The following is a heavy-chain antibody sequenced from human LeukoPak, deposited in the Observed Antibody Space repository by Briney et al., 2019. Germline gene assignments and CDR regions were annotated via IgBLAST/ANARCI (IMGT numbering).Heavy chain of an antibody. V-gene: IGHV4-59*01. CDR2: IYYSGST. D-gene: IGHD5-12*01. J-gene: IGHJ4*02. CDR1: GGSISSYY. CDR3: ARGSGSGYDYDY. Sequence: PSETLSRTCTVPGGSISSYYWSWIRQPPGKGLEWIGYIYYSGSTNYNPSLKSRVTISVDTSKNQFSLKLSSVTAADTAVYYCARGSGSGYDYDYWGQGTLVTVSS.